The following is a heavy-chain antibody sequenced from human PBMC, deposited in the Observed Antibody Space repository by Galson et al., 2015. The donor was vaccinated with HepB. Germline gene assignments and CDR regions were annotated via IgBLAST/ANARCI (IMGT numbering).Heavy chain of an antibody. V-gene: IGHV3-48*01. CDR3: ARGSYASDGPAA. Sequence: SLRLSCAPTGLTFSSSNMNWVRQAPGKGLEWISFISPTSTTIHYADSVKGRFTISRDNAKNSLFLQMNSLRAEDTAVYYCARGSYASDGPAAWGQGTLVTVSS. CDR1: GLTFSSSN. CDR2: ISPTSTTI. J-gene: IGHJ5*02. D-gene: IGHD2-2*01.